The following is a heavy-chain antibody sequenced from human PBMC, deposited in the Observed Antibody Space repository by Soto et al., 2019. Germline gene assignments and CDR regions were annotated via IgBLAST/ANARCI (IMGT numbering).Heavy chain of an antibody. CDR2: IGGSGSST. CDR1: GFTFGSYA. D-gene: IGHD3-9*01. Sequence: GGSLRLYCAASGFTFGSYAMSWVRQAPGKGLEWVSGIGGSGSSTFYADSVKGRFTISRDNSKNTLYLQMNSLRAEDTAVYHCAKVSTGYYYYFDSWGRGTLVTVS. CDR3: AKVSTGYYYYFDS. J-gene: IGHJ4*02. V-gene: IGHV3-23*01.